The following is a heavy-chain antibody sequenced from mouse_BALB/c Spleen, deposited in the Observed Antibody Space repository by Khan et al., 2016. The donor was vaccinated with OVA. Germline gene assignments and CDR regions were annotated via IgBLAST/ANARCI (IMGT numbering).Heavy chain of an antibody. CDR3: AKGVWSYYFALDY. V-gene: IGHV2-6-5*01. J-gene: IGHJ4*01. Sequence: QVQLQQSGPGLVAPSQSLSITCTASGFSLTDYGVSWIRQPPGKGLEWLGVIWGGGSTYYNSALKSSLSISKDKHKTHALLKKSSLQTDDAAVYYCAKGVWSYYFALDYWGQGTSVTVSS. CDR1: GFSLTDYG. CDR2: IWGGGST.